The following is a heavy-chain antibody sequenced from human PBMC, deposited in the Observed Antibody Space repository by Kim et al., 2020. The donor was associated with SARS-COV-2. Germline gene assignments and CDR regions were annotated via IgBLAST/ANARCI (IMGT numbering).Heavy chain of an antibody. J-gene: IGHJ4*02. V-gene: IGHV3-74*01. Sequence: AAYAQSRLTISSDNDKTTVYLQLNSLRAEDTTVYYCARNHLKSGSYDVDYWGQGTLVTVSS. CDR3: ARNHLKSGSYDVDY. D-gene: IGHD1-26*01.